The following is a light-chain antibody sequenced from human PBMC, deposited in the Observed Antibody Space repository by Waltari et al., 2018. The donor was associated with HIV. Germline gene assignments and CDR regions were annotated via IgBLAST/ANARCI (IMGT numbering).Light chain of an antibody. V-gene: IGKV3-15*01. J-gene: IGKJ2*01. CDR1: QSVDAM. CDR3: QQYVDWPRT. CDR2: GAS. Sequence: EIVMTQSPVTLSVSPGERATLSCRASQSVDAMLAWYQQKPGQAPSLLIYGASKRDTGVPFRFSGSGSGTEFTLTISSLQSEDYAVYYCQQYVDWPRTFGQGTKVEVK.